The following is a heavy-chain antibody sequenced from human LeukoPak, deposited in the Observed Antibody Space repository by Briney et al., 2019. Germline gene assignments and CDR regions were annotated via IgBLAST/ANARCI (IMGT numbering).Heavy chain of an antibody. D-gene: IGHD6-19*01. V-gene: IGHV1-8*01. CDR1: GYTFTSHD. CDR3: ANIPGTVAGRGT. J-gene: IGHJ5*02. Sequence: ASVKVSCKASGYTFTSHDINWVRQATGQGLEWMGWMNPNRGASGCAQKFQGRVPLTRDTSMSTAYMEVSSLRFEDTAVYYCANIPGTVAGRGTWGQGTRVTVSS. CDR2: MNPNRGAS.